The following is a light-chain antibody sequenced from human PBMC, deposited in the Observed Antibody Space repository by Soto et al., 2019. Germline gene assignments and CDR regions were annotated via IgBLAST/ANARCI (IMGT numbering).Light chain of an antibody. V-gene: IGKV1-27*01. J-gene: IGKJ5*01. CDR1: QGISDY. CDR3: QKYNSAIT. Sequence: DIQMTQSPSSLSASVGDSVTITCRASQGISDYLAWYQQKPGKVPKLLIYAASTLQSGVPSRFSGSGSGSGTDFTLTISSLQPEDVATYYCQKYNSAITFGQGTRLEIK. CDR2: AAS.